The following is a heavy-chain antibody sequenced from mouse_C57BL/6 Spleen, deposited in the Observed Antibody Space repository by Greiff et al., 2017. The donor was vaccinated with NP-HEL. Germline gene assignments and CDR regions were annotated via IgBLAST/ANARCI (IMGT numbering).Heavy chain of an antibody. V-gene: IGHV1-15*01. CDR2: IDPETGGT. CDR1: GYTFTDYE. Sequence: VQLQQSGAELVRPGASVTLSCKASGYTFTDYEMHWVKQTPVHGLEWIGAIDPETGGTAYNQKFKGKAILTADKSSSTAYMEVRSLTSEDSAVYDCTRTGPMDYWGQGTSVTVSS. J-gene: IGHJ4*01. CDR3: TRTGPMDY.